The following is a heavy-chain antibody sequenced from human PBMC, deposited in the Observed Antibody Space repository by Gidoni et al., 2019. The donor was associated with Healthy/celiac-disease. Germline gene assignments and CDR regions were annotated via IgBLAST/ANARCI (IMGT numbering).Heavy chain of an antibody. CDR2: INHSGST. CDR1: GGSFSGYY. Sequence: QVQLQQWGAGLLKPSETLSLTCAVYGGSFSGYYWSWIRQPPGKGLEWIGEINHSGSTNYNPSLKSRVTISVDTSKNQFSLKLSSVTAADTAVYYCALSLEKDAFDIWGQGTMVTVSS. J-gene: IGHJ3*02. CDR3: ALSLEKDAFDI. V-gene: IGHV4-34*01.